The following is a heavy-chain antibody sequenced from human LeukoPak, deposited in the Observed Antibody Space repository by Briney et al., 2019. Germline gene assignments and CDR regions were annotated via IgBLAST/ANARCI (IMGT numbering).Heavy chain of an antibody. CDR3: AKMDIVVVPAANFVTQTSPHSGDY. CDR2: INPNSGGT. V-gene: IGHV1-2*02. Sequence: GASVKVSCKVSGYTFTGYYMHWVRQAPGQGLEWMGWINPNSGGTNYAQKFQGRVTMTRDTSISTAYMELSRLRSDDTAVYYCAKMDIVVVPAANFVTQTSPHSGDYWGQGTLVTVSS. CDR1: GYTFTGYY. J-gene: IGHJ4*02. D-gene: IGHD2-2*03.